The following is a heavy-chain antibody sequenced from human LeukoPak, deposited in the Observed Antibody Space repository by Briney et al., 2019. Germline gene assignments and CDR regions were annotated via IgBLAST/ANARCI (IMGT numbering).Heavy chain of an antibody. J-gene: IGHJ5*02. CDR1: GFTFDDYA. V-gene: IGHV3-23*01. CDR3: ATSPTFDP. Sequence: PGRSLRLSCAASGFTFDDYAMHWVRQAPGKGLEWVSAISGSGDNTYYADSVKGRFTISRDNSKNTLYLQMNNLRAEDTAVYYCATSPTFDPWGQGTLVTVSS. CDR2: ISGSGDNT.